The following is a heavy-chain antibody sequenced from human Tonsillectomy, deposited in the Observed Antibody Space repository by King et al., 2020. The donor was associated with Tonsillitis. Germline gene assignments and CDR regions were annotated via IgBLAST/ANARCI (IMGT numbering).Heavy chain of an antibody. CDR2: IYYSGSS. V-gene: IGHV4-59*01. CDR3: ARDQLPGNWFDP. Sequence: VQLQESGPGLVKPSETLSLTCTVSGGSMNGGYWSRIRQAPGKGLEWIGDIYYSGSSIYNPPLKRRVTISINMSWNQFSPRLSSVTAADPAVYYCARDQLPGNWFDPWGQGTLVTVSS. J-gene: IGHJ5*02. CDR1: GGSMNGGY. D-gene: IGHD5-24*01.